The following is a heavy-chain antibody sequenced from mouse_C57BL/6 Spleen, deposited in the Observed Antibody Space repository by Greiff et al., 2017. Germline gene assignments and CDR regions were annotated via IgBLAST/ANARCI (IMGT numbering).Heavy chain of an antibody. CDR1: GYSITSGYY. J-gene: IGHJ2*01. CDR3: ARERAYYDYDRYFDY. CDR2: ISYDGSN. D-gene: IGHD2-4*01. Sequence: EVQVVESGPGLVKPSQSLSLTCSVTGYSITSGYYWNWIRQFPGNKLEWMGYISYDGSNNYNPSLKNRISITRDTSKNQFFLKLNSVTTEDTATYYCARERAYYDYDRYFDYGGQGTTLTVSS. V-gene: IGHV3-6*01.